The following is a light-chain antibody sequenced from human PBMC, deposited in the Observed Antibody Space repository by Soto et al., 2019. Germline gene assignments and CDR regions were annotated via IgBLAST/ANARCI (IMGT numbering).Light chain of an antibody. CDR3: QQYGRSPPRYT. V-gene: IGKV3-20*01. CDR2: GAS. CDR1: QSVTSTY. J-gene: IGKJ2*01. Sequence: EIVLTQSPGTLSLSPGERATLSCRASQSVTSTYLAWYQQKPGQAPRLLIYGASSRATGIPDRFSGSGSGTDCTLTISGLEPEDFAVYYCQQYGRSPPRYTFGQGTKVEIK.